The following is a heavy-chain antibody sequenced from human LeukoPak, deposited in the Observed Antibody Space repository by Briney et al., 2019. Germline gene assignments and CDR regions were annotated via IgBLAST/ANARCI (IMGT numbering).Heavy chain of an antibody. CDR3: ARGLQSSSFWDYYYYYYMDV. J-gene: IGHJ6*03. CDR1: GYTFTGYY. V-gene: IGHV1-2*02. D-gene: IGHD6-6*01. Sequence: GASVKVSCKASGYTFTGYYMHWVRQAPGQGLEWMGWINPNSGGTNYAQKFQGRVTITRNTSISTAYMELSSLRSEDTAVYYCARGLQSSSFWDYYYYYYMDVWGKGTTVTVSS. CDR2: INPNSGGT.